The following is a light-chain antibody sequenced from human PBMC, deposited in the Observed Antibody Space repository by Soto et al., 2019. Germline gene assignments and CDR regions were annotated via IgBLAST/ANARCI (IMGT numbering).Light chain of an antibody. CDR3: QQYDNLLLT. V-gene: IGKV1-33*01. Sequence: DIQMTQSPSSLSASVGYRVTITCHSSQDIINYLNWYQQKPGKAPKLLIYDASNLETGVPSRFSGSGSGTDFTFTISSLQPEDIATYYCQQYDNLLLTFGGGTKVDIK. J-gene: IGKJ4*01. CDR1: QDIINY. CDR2: DAS.